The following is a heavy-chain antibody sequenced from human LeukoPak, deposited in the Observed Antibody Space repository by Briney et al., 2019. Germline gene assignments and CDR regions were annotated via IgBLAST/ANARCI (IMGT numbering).Heavy chain of an antibody. J-gene: IGHJ4*02. CDR1: GLFFTNPW. Sequence: GGSLTLPCAASGLFFTNPWMSWLRQPPGKGLEWIGSIKSDADGGTTDYSAPVIGRFIISTDDSKNTLYLQMNSLKIEDTAVYYCAHRVNGGYLEWGQGTLVTVSS. CDR3: AHRVNGGYLE. V-gene: IGHV3-15*01. D-gene: IGHD2-8*01. CDR2: IKSDADGGTT.